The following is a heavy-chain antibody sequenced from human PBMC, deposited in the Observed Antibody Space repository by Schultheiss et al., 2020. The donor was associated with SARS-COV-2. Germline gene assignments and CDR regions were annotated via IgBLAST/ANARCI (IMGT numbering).Heavy chain of an antibody. V-gene: IGHV4-59*01. CDR1: GDSISSYY. CDR2: IYYSGSS. J-gene: IGHJ6*02. Sequence: SETLSLTCTVSGDSISSYYWSWIRQPPGKGLEWIGYIYYSGSSSYNPSLKSRVTISVDTSKNQFSLKVSSVTAADTAIYYCARDRHNYNYGMDVWGQGTTVTVSS. CDR3: ARDRHNYNYGMDV. D-gene: IGHD2-21*01.